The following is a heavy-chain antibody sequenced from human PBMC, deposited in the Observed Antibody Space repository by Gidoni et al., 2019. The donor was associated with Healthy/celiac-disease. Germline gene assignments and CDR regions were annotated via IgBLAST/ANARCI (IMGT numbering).Heavy chain of an antibody. CDR3: ARDRFLEWSPYYYYGMDV. D-gene: IGHD3-3*01. J-gene: IGHJ6*02. Sequence: EVQLVESGGGLFQPGGSLRLSCAASGFTFSSYWWSWVRQAPGKGLEWVANIKQDGSEKYYVDSVKGRFTISRDNAKNSLYLQMNSLRAEDTAVYYCARDRFLEWSPYYYYGMDVWGQGTTVTVSS. CDR2: IKQDGSEK. V-gene: IGHV3-7*01. CDR1: GFTFSSYW.